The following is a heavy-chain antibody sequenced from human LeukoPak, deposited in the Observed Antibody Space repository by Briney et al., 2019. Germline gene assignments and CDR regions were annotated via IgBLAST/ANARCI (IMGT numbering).Heavy chain of an antibody. Sequence: ASMKVSCKASGYAFIGYYIHWVRQAPGQGLEWLGSIFPNTGDTRYAQKFQGRVTMTRDTSISTAYMELSRLRSDDTAVYYCARDGPRWLQFGSIDYWGQGTLVTVSS. V-gene: IGHV1-2*02. CDR3: ARDGPRWLQFGSIDY. D-gene: IGHD5-24*01. CDR1: GYAFIGYY. CDR2: IFPNTGDT. J-gene: IGHJ4*02.